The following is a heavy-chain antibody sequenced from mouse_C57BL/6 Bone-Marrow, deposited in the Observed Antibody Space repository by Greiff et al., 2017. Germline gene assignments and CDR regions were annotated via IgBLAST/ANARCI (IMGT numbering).Heavy chain of an antibody. CDR2: INPSNGGT. CDR1: GYTFTSYG. J-gene: IGHJ4*01. V-gene: IGHV1-53*01. D-gene: IGHD3-1*01. Sequence: VQLQQSGAELARPGASVKLSCKASGYTFTSYGISWVKQRTGQGLEWIGNINPSNGGTNYNEKFKSKATLTVDKSSSTAYMQLSSLTSEDSAVYYCARRGARGSYYAMDYWGQGPSVTVSS. CDR3: ARRGARGSYYAMDY.